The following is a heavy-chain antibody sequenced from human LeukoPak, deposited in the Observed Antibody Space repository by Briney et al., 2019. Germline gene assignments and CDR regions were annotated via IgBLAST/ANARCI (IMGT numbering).Heavy chain of an antibody. CDR2: ITSSGSYT. CDR3: ARFMGSGSYTPDY. J-gene: IGHJ4*02. D-gene: IGHD3-10*01. Sequence: GGSLRLSCAASGFTFGNYYMSWIRQTPGKGLEWVSYITSSGSYTNYADSVKGRFTISRDNAKNSLYLQMNSLSPEDTAVYYCARFMGSGSYTPDYWGQGTLVTVSS. V-gene: IGHV3-11*03. CDR1: GFTFGNYY.